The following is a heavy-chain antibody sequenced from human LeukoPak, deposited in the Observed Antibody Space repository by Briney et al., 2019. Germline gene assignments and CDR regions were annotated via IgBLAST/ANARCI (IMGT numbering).Heavy chain of an antibody. CDR2: ISYDGRNK. CDR3: ARSGGVGATGLDY. CDR1: GFTFSSYG. Sequence: GRSLRPSCAASGFTFSSYGIHWVRQAPGKGLEWVAGISYDGRNKYYADSVKGRFTISRDISKNTLYLQMNSLRVEDTAVYYCARSGGVGATGLDYWGQGTLVTVSS. V-gene: IGHV3-30*03. D-gene: IGHD1-26*01. J-gene: IGHJ4*02.